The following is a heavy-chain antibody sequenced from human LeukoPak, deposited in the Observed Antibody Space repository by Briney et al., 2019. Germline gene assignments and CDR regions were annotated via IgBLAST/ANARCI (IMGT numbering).Heavy chain of an antibody. V-gene: IGHV3-23*01. D-gene: IGHD6-13*01. Sequence: GGSLRLSCVASGFTFSTHSMSWVRQAPGKGLEWVSAITGSGGTTYYADSVKGRFTVSRDNSKNTLYLQMNSLRAEDTAVYYCARGGTSAAGIDYWGQGTLVTVSS. J-gene: IGHJ4*02. CDR2: ITGSGGTT. CDR1: GFTFSTHS. CDR3: ARGGTSAAGIDY.